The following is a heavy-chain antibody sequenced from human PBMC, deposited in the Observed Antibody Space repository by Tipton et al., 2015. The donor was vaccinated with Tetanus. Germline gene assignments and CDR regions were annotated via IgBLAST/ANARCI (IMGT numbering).Heavy chain of an antibody. CDR3: ARDFGSNHNWFDP. D-gene: IGHD6-13*01. CDR2: ISSSGST. Sequence: LRLSCTVSGGSLRSGDHYWSWIRQPPGKGLEWLAYISSSGSTNSNYSLKSRITMSRDTSKNQFSLNLASVTAADTAMYFCARDFGSNHNWFDPWGQGTPVTVSS. J-gene: IGHJ5*02. CDR1: GGSLRSGDHY. V-gene: IGHV4-61*08.